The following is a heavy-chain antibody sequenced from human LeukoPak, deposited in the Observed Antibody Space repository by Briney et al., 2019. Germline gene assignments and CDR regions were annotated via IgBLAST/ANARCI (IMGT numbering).Heavy chain of an antibody. CDR1: GGSISSSSYY. V-gene: IGHV4-39*07. J-gene: IGHJ4*02. CDR2: IYYSGST. D-gene: IGHD5-24*01. CDR3: ASREMATIFY. Sequence: PSETLSLTCTVSGGSISSSSYYWGWIRQPPGKGLEWIGSIYYSGSTYYNPSLKSRVTISVDTSKNQFSLKLSSVTAADTAVYYCASREMATIFYWGQGTLVTVSS.